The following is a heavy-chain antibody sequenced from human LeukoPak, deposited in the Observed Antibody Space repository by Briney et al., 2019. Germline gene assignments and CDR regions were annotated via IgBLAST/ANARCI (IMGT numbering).Heavy chain of an antibody. J-gene: IGHJ5*02. Sequence: GGSLRLSCAASGFTFSSYSMNWVRQAPGKGLEWVSHISSSSSNIYYADSVKGRFTISRDNAKKSLYLQVNSLRAEDTAVYYCARDTTIRVTGTKYNWFDPWGQGTLVTVSS. CDR2: ISSSSSNI. V-gene: IGHV3-48*01. CDR1: GFTFSSYS. D-gene: IGHD1-20*01. CDR3: ARDTTIRVTGTKYNWFDP.